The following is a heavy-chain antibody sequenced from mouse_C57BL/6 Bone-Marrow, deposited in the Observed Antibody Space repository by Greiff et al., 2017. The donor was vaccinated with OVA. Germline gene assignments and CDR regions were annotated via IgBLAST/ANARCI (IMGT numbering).Heavy chain of an antibody. J-gene: IGHJ4*01. CDR2: IYPGDGDT. CDR3: AKTWLLRAMDY. D-gene: IGHD2-3*01. V-gene: IGHV1-82*01. CDR1: GYAFSSSW. Sequence: VKLQESGPELVKPGASVKISCKASGYAFSSSWMNWVKQRPGKGLEWIGRIYPGDGDTNYNGKFKGKATLTADKSSSTAYMQLSSLTSEDSAVYFCAKTWLLRAMDYWGQGTSVTVSS.